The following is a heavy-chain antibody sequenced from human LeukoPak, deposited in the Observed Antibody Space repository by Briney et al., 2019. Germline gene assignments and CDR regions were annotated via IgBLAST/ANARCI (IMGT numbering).Heavy chain of an antibody. CDR3: ARGSTTAAATDYFDY. J-gene: IGHJ4*02. Sequence: PSQTLSLTCTVSGGSISSGGYYWSWIRQHPGKGLEWIGYIYYSGSTYYNPSLKSRVTISVDTSKNQFSLKLSSVTTADTAVYYCARGSTTAAATDYFDYWGQGTLVTVSS. V-gene: IGHV4-31*03. CDR2: IYYSGST. CDR1: GGSISSGGYY. D-gene: IGHD6-13*01.